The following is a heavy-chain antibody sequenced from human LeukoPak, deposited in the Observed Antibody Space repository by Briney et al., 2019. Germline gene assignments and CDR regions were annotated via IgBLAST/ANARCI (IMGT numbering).Heavy chain of an antibody. J-gene: IGHJ4*02. CDR2: ISAYNGNT. CDR1: GYTFTSYG. D-gene: IGHD3-22*01. Sequence: ASVKVSCKASGYTFTSYGISWVRQAPGQGLEWMGWISAYNGNTNYAQKLQGRVTMTTDTSTSTAYMELRSLRSDDTAVYYCARDTQSVDYYDSSGHGPDYWGQGTLVTVSS. V-gene: IGHV1-18*01. CDR3: ARDTQSVDYYDSSGHGPDY.